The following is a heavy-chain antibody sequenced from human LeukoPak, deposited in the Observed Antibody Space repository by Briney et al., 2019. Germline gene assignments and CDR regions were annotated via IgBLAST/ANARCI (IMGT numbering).Heavy chain of an antibody. Sequence: SETLSLTCAVYGGSFSGYYWNWIRQPPGKGLEWIGEIDHSGSTSYNPSLKSRVTISVDTSKNQFSLKLSSVTAADTAVYYCARGPRIAVAGRRSWFDPWGQGTLVSVSS. CDR1: GGSFSGYY. CDR2: IDHSGST. V-gene: IGHV4-34*01. J-gene: IGHJ5*02. CDR3: ARGPRIAVAGRRSWFDP. D-gene: IGHD6-19*01.